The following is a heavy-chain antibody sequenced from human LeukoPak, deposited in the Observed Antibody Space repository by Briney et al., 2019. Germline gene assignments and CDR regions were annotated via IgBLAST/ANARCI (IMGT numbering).Heavy chain of an antibody. J-gene: IGHJ4*02. D-gene: IGHD2-21*02. Sequence: GGSLRLSCAASGFTFSSYGMHWVRQAPGKGLEWVAFIRYDGSNKYYADSVKGRFTISRDNSKNTLYLQMNSLRAEDTAVYYCAKDAEVVTASYFDYWGQGTLVTVSS. V-gene: IGHV3-30*02. CDR1: GFTFSSYG. CDR2: IRYDGSNK. CDR3: AKDAEVVTASYFDY.